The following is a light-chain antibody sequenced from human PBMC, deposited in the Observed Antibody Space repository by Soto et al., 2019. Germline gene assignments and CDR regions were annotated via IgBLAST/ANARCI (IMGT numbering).Light chain of an antibody. CDR1: SGYVRGYNH. J-gene: IGLJ1*01. CDR3: SSYTSSDTYF. Sequence: VCRTIEKKNTPSCPWTSGYVRGYNHVSWYQQHPGKAPKLMIYDVSTRPSGASNRFSGSKSGSTASLTISALQAEDEAEYYCSSYTSSDTYFFGTGTKVTVL. CDR2: DVS. V-gene: IGLV2-14*04.